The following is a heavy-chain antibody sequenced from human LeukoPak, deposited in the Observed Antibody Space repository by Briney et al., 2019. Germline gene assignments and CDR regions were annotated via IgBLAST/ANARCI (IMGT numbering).Heavy chain of an antibody. CDR1: GGSISSYY. J-gene: IGHJ4*02. CDR3: ASSDIRFGEPYFDY. V-gene: IGHV4-59*12. Sequence: SETLSLTCTVSGGSISSYYWSWIRQPPGKGLEWIEYIYYSGSTNYNPSLKSRVTISVDTSKNQFSLELSSVTAADTAVYYCASSDIRFGEPYFDYWGQGTLVTVSS. CDR2: IYYSGST. D-gene: IGHD3-10*01.